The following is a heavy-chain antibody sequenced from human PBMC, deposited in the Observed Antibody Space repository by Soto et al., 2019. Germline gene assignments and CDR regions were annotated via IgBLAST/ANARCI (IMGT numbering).Heavy chain of an antibody. CDR1: GGSLSGYY. D-gene: IGHD3-10*01. J-gene: IGHJ4*02. Sequence: SETLSLTCAVYGGSLSGYYWSWIRQPPGKGLEWIGEINHSGSTNYNPSLKSRVTISVDTSKNQFSLKLSSVTAADTAVYYCARLRGLWFGELLADYWGQGTLVTVSS. CDR3: ARLRGLWFGELLADY. V-gene: IGHV4-34*01. CDR2: INHSGST.